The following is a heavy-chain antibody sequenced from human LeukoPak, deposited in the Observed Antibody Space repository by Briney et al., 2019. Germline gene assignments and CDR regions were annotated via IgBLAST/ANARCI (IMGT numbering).Heavy chain of an antibody. D-gene: IGHD3-10*01. CDR3: ASAVDYYGSGSGNWFDS. Sequence: GGSLRLSCAASGFTFSSYSMNWVRQAPGKGLEWVSSISTSSNYIYYADSVKGRFTIPRDNAKNSLYLQMNSLRAEDTAVYYCASAVDYYGSGSGNWFDSWGQGTLVTVSS. CDR2: ISTSSNYI. CDR1: GFTFSSYS. V-gene: IGHV3-21*01. J-gene: IGHJ5*01.